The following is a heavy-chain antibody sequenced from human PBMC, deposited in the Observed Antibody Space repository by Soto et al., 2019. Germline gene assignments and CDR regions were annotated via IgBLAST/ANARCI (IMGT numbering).Heavy chain of an antibody. Sequence: EVQLVESGGGLVQPGRSLRLSCAASGFTFDDYAMHWVRQAPGKGLEWVSGISWNSGSIGYADSVKGRFTISRDNAKNSLYLQMNSLRAEDTALYYCAKGATMVRGAIDYWGQGTLVTVSS. CDR1: GFTFDDYA. CDR2: ISWNSGSI. CDR3: AKGATMVRGAIDY. V-gene: IGHV3-9*01. J-gene: IGHJ4*02. D-gene: IGHD3-10*01.